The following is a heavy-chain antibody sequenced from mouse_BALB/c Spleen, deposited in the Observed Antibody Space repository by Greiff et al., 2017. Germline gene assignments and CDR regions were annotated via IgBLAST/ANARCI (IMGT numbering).Heavy chain of an antibody. CDR1: GFTFCSYA. J-gene: IGHJ4*01. D-gene: IGHD2-10*02. V-gene: IGHV5-9-4*01. CDR2: ISSGGSYT. CDR3: AREYGNYERAMDY. Sequence: EVQVVESGGGLVKPGGSLKLSCAASGFTFCSYAMSWVRQSPEKRLEWVAEISSGGSYTYYPDTVTGRFTISRDNAKNTLYLEMSSLRSEDTAMYYCAREYGNYERAMDYWGQGTSVTVSS.